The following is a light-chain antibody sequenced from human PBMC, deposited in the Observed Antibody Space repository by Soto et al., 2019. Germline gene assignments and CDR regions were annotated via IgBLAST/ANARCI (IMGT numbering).Light chain of an antibody. CDR2: GAS. CDR1: QTVSSTY. CDR3: QQRHMWPIT. Sequence: ENVLTQSPGTLSLSPGERATLSCRASQTVSSTYLAWYQQKPGQAPRLLIYGASSRATGIPDRFSGTVSGTDFTLTISRLEPEDFAVYYCQQRHMWPITFGQGTRLEMK. V-gene: IGKV3D-20*02. J-gene: IGKJ5*01.